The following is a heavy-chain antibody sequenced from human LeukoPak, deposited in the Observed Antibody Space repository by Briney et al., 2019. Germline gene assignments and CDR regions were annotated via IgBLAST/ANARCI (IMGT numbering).Heavy chain of an antibody. V-gene: IGHV4-39*01. CDR1: GGSISSSSYY. CDR3: ARSGNSGFDY. CDR2: IYHSGTT. D-gene: IGHD3-10*01. Sequence: KSSETLSLTCTVSGGSISSSSYYWGWIRQSPGKGLEWIGSIYHSGTTYYNPSLKSRVTVSVDTSKNQFFLKLRSVTAADTTVYYCARSGNSGFDYWGQGTLVTVSS. J-gene: IGHJ4*02.